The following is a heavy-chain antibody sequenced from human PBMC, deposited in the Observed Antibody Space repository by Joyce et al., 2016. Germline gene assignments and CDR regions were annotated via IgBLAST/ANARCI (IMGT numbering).Heavy chain of an antibody. D-gene: IGHD6-19*01. Sequence: QVQLQQWGAGLLKPLETLSLTCAVSGGPFRGVFWTWVRQPPGKGLEWIGDINNSGGTNYNPDRKTRVTFSADTSKNQFSLKLTSLSAADTAVYYCARSQWLAPLMYWGQGTPVTVSS. J-gene: IGHJ4*02. CDR1: GGPFRGVF. CDR2: INNSGGT. CDR3: ARSQWLAPLMY. V-gene: IGHV4-34*01.